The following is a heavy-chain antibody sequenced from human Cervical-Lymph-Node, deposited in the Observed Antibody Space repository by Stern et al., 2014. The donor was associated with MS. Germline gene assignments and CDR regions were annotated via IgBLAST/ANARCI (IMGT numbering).Heavy chain of an antibody. CDR2: ISSRGTAI. D-gene: IGHD4-23*01. Sequence: QVQLVESGGGLVKPGGSLRLSCAASGFTFSDYYMAWIRQAPGKGLEWLSYISSRGTAIYYADSVEGRFTISRDNAKNSLYLQMSSLRADDTAVYYCARDPDGGDYYDSWGQGTLVTVSS. CDR3: ARDPDGGDYYDS. J-gene: IGHJ4*02. CDR1: GFTFSDYY. V-gene: IGHV3-11*01.